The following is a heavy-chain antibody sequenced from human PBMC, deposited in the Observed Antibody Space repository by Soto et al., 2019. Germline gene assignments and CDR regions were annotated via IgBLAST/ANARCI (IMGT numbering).Heavy chain of an antibody. D-gene: IGHD5-18*01. Sequence: PGGSLRLSCAASGFIFSSYAMHWVRQAPGKGLEWVAVIWYDGSNKYYADSVKGRFTISRDNSKNTLYLQMNSLRAEDTAVYYCANEGPGYSYFDYWGQGTLVTVSS. CDR2: IWYDGSNK. J-gene: IGHJ4*02. CDR1: GFIFSSYA. V-gene: IGHV3-33*06. CDR3: ANEGPGYSYFDY.